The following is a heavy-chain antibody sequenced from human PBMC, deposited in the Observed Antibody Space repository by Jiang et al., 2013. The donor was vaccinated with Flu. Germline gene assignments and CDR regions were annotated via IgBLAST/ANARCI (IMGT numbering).Heavy chain of an antibody. CDR2: ISYDGSNK. J-gene: IGHJ6*04. CDR3: AKDYGEEFYYYYGMDV. Sequence: VQLVESGGGVVQPGRSLRLSCAASGFTFSSYAMHWVRQAPGKGLEWVAVISYDGSNKYYADSVKGRFTISRDNSKNTLYLQMNSLRAEDTAVYYCAKDYGEEFYYYYGMDVWGKGTTVTVSS. D-gene: IGHD4-17*01. V-gene: IGHV3-30*01. CDR1: GFTFSSYA.